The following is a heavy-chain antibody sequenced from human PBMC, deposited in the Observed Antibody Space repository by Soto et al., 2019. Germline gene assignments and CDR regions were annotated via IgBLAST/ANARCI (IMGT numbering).Heavy chain of an antibody. CDR3: AGDAYYDFRLFNY. CDR1: GYTFTSYG. V-gene: IGHV1-18*01. Sequence: ASVKVSCKASGYTFTSYGISWVRQAPGQGLEWMGWISAYNGNTNYAEKLQGRVTMTTDTSTSTAYMELRSLRSDDTAVYYWAGDAYYDFRLFNYWGQVTLVTVSS. CDR2: ISAYNGNT. D-gene: IGHD3-3*01. J-gene: IGHJ4*02.